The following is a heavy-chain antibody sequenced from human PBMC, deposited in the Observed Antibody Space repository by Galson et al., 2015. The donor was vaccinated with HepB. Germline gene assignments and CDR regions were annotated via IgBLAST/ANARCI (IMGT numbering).Heavy chain of an antibody. Sequence: SLRLSCAASGFTFSSYGMHWVRQAPGKGLEWVAFIRYDGSNKYYADSVKGRFTISRDNSKNTLYLQMNSLRAEDTAVYYCAKVDYYDSSGYYAFDYWGQGTLVTVSS. V-gene: IGHV3-30*02. D-gene: IGHD3-22*01. J-gene: IGHJ4*02. CDR2: IRYDGSNK. CDR3: AKVDYYDSSGYYAFDY. CDR1: GFTFSSYG.